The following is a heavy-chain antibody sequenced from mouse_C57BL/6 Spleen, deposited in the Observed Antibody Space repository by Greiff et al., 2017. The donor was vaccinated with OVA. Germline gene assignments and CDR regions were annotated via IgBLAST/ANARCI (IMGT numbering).Heavy chain of an antibody. CDR3: ERVYGSSFDY. V-gene: IGHV1-82*01. CDR1: GYAFSSSW. D-gene: IGHD1-1*01. Sequence: VQLQQSGPELVKPGASVKISCKASGYAFSSSWMNWVKQRPGKGLEWIGRIYPGDGDTNYNGKFKGKATLTADKSSSTAYMQLSSLTSEDSAVYFCERVYGSSFDYWGQGTTLTVSS. J-gene: IGHJ2*01. CDR2: IYPGDGDT.